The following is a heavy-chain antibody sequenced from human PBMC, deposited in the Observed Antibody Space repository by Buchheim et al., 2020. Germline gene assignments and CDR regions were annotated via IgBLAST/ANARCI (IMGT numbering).Heavy chain of an antibody. CDR2: IDSDGSGT. V-gene: IGHV3-74*01. D-gene: IGHD4-11*01. J-gene: IGHJ6*02. Sequence: QLVESGGGLVQPGGSLRLSCAASGFTLSNYWMHWVRQAPGKGLVWVSRIDSDGSGTSYADSVKGRFTISRDNARNTVVLQMNSLRAEDTAVYYCAREAVTRTYYYSYYGMDVWGQGTT. CDR1: GFTLSNYW. CDR3: AREAVTRTYYYSYYGMDV.